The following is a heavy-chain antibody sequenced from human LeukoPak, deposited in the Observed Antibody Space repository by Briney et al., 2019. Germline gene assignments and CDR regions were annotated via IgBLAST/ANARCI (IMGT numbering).Heavy chain of an antibody. CDR1: GFTFSDYS. Sequence: PGGSLRLSCAASGFTFSDYSMNWVRQAPGKGLEWVSYINSGGSAIYYADSVKGRFTISRDNAKNLLYLQMNSLRAEDTAVYYCARGYGYGMDVWGQGTTVTVSS. CDR2: INSGGSAI. J-gene: IGHJ6*02. V-gene: IGHV3-48*04. CDR3: ARGYGYGMDV. D-gene: IGHD5-18*01.